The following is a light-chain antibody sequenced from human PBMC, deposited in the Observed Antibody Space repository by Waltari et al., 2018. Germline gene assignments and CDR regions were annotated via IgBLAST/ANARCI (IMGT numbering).Light chain of an antibody. CDR1: NIGTYS. Sequence: SYVVTQPPSVSVAPGETATITCRGDNIGTYSVHWYQQKAGQAPVLVIFYDRDLPSGIPDRFSGSNSGNTATLTISRVEAGDEARYYCHVWHPHVDPGVFGTGTEVTVL. CDR3: HVWHPHVDPGV. J-gene: IGLJ1*01. CDR2: YDR. V-gene: IGLV3-21*04.